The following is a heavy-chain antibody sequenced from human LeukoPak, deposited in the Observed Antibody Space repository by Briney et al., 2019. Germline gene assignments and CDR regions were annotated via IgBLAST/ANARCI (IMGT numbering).Heavy chain of an antibody. CDR2: INSDGSST. CDR3: ARSTATIRVVDDAFDI. V-gene: IGHV3-74*01. CDR1: GFTFSSYW. Sequence: PAGGSLRLSCAASGFTFSSYWMHWVRQAPGKGLVWVSRINSDGSSTSYADSVKGRFTISRDNAKNTLYLQMNSLRAEDTAVYYCARSTATIRVVDDAFDIWGQGTMVTVSS. D-gene: IGHD5-24*01. J-gene: IGHJ3*02.